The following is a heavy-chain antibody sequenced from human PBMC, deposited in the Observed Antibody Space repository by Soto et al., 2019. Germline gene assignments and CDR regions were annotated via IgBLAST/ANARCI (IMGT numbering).Heavy chain of an antibody. CDR3: ARDAEIYEGYAIRHAFDI. D-gene: IGHD2-8*01. CDR1: GGTFTSYG. V-gene: IGHV1-69*12. J-gene: IGHJ3*02. Sequence: QVQLVQSGAEVKKPGSSVKVSCKASGGTFTSYGISWVRQAPGQGLEWVGGIMPMFGAANNAQKFQGRVTITADESTSTAYMELSSLRSEDTALYYCARDAEIYEGYAIRHAFDIGGQGTMVTVSS. CDR2: IMPMFGAA.